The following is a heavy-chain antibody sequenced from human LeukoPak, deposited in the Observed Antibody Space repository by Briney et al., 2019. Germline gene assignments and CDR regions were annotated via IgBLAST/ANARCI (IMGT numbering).Heavy chain of an antibody. CDR2: IYYSGST. D-gene: IGHD3-10*01. V-gene: IGHV4-39*01. CDR1: GGSISSGGYF. CDR3: ARHQTVLLWFGESGPIDY. J-gene: IGHJ4*02. Sequence: PSETLSLTCTVSGGSISSGGYFWNWIRQHPGKGLEWIGYIYYSGSTYYNPSLKSRVTISVDTSKNQFSLRLSSVTAADTAVYYCARHQTVLLWFGESGPIDYWGQGTLVTVSS.